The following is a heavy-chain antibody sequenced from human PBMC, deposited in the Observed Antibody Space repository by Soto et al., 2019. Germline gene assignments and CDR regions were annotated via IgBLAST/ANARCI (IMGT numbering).Heavy chain of an antibody. CDR3: AKRVGGHFDY. V-gene: IGHV3-30*18. J-gene: IGHJ4*02. Sequence: PGGSLRLSCAASGFTFSSYGMHWVRQAPGKGLEWVAVISYDGSNKYYADSVKGRFTISRDNSKNTLYLQMNSLRAEDTAVYYCAKRVGGHFDYWGQGTLVTVSS. D-gene: IGHD2-15*01. CDR2: ISYDGSNK. CDR1: GFTFSSYG.